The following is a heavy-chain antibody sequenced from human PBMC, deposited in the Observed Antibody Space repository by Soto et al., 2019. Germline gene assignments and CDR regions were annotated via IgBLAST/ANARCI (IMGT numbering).Heavy chain of an antibody. CDR2: INPILGTT. V-gene: IGHV1-69*10. J-gene: IGHJ5*02. CDR1: GGTFSSYA. D-gene: IGHD6-6*01. Sequence: SVKVSCKASGGTFSSYAISWVRQAPGQGLEWMGGINPILGTTNYAQKFQDRVTMTGDTSASTVYMELSSLRSDDTAMYYCARSYISSSYWFDPWGQGTLVTVSS. CDR3: ARSYISSSYWFDP.